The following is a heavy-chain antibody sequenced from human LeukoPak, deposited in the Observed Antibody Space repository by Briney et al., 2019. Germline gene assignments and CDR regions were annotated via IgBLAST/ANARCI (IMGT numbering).Heavy chain of an antibody. J-gene: IGHJ4*02. V-gene: IGHV4-59*01. CDR1: GGSISSYY. D-gene: IGHD5-18*01. Sequence: PSETLSLTCTVSGGSISSYYWSWIRQPPGKGLEWIGYIYYSGSTNYNPSLKSRVTISVDTSKNQFSLKLSSVTAADTAVYYCARETRGYSYGLRRYFDYWGQGTLVTVSS. CDR2: IYYSGST. CDR3: ARETRGYSYGLRRYFDY.